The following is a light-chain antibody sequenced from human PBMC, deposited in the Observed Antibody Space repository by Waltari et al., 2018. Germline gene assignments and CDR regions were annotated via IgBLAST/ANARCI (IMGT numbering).Light chain of an antibody. CDR3: QQSEGIPFT. CDR1: QSVERF. CDR2: KTS. Sequence: LKMTQSPSSLSASVVDTVTITCRESQSVERFLNWYQQRPGEAPHLLVFKTSELKGGVSSRFSGSGAGTDFTLTIDNLQPEDFATYYCQQSEGIPFTFGPGT. J-gene: IGKJ2*01. V-gene: IGKV1-39*01.